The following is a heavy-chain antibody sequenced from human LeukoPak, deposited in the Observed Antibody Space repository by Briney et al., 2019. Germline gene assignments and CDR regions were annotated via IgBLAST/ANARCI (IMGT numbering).Heavy chain of an antibody. CDR3: ARDRLLGGGSLAFDI. Sequence: PSETLSLTCIVSGGSISSYYWSWIRQPPGKGLEWIGYIHHSGSTNYNPSLKSRVTISVDTSKNQFSLKLSSVTAADTAVYYCARDRLLGGGSLAFDIWGQGTMVTVSS. J-gene: IGHJ3*02. V-gene: IGHV4-59*12. CDR1: GGSISSYY. D-gene: IGHD1-26*01. CDR2: IHHSGST.